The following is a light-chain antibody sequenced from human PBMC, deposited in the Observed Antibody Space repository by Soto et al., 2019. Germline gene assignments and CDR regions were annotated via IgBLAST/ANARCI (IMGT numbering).Light chain of an antibody. CDR2: KAS. Sequence: DIQMTQSPSTLSAYVGDRVTITCRATQSISSWLAWYQQKPGEAPQLLIYKASNLESGVPSRFSGSGSGTDFNLTISSLQPDDFATYYCQQYNSYPLTFGGGTKVEIK. CDR3: QQYNSYPLT. J-gene: IGKJ4*01. V-gene: IGKV1-5*03. CDR1: QSISSW.